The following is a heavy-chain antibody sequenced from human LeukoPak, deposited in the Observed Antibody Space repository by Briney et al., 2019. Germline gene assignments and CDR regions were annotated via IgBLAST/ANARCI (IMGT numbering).Heavy chain of an antibody. D-gene: IGHD2-2*01. CDR3: AKDLFGYCSSTSCYDLVS. V-gene: IGHV3-30*18. Sequence: QPGGSLRLSGAASGFTFSSYGMHWVRQAPGKGLEWVAVISYDGSNKYYADSVKGRFTISRDNSKNTLYLQMNSLRAEDTAVYYCAKDLFGYCSSTSCYDLVSWGQGTLVTVSS. CDR2: ISYDGSNK. CDR1: GFTFSSYG. J-gene: IGHJ5*02.